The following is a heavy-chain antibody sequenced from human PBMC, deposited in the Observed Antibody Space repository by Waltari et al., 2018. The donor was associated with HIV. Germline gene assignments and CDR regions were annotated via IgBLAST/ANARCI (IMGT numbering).Heavy chain of an antibody. CDR1: DDSFTSSSSF. CDR2: VYYGGTN. D-gene: IGHD1-26*01. CDR3: ARGSGSTYGDSFDM. V-gene: IGHV4-39*02. Sequence: QLPLQESGPGLVKPWDTLSLTCTFSDDSFTSSSSFWGWIRQAPGKGLEWIGSVYYGGTNYYNPSLKSRATVSADTSRRQFSLRLSAVTAEDTAIYYCARGSGSTYGDSFDMWGQGTRVIVSS. J-gene: IGHJ3*02.